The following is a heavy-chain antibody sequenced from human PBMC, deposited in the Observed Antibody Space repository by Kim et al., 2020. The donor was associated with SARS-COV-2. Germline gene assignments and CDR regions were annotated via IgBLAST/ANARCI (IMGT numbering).Heavy chain of an antibody. CDR1: GFTFTSSA. Sequence: SVKVSCKASGFTFTSSAVQWVRQARGQRLEWIGWIVVGSGNTNYAQKFQERVTITRDMSTSTAYMELSSLRSEDTAVYYCAADVGGYLYFVYWGQGTLVTVSS. CDR3: AADVGGYLYFVY. V-gene: IGHV1-58*01. D-gene: IGHD5-18*01. CDR2: IVVGSGNT. J-gene: IGHJ4*02.